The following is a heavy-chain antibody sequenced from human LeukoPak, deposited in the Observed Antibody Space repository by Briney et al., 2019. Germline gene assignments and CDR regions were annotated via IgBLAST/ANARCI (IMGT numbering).Heavy chain of an antibody. CDR2: IIPIFGTA. J-gene: IGHJ6*04. Sequence: VASVKVSCKASGGTFSSYAISWVRQAPGQGLEWMGGIIPIFGTANYAQKFQGRVTITADESTSTAYMELSSLRSEDTAVYYCARVSSAAGYSYYYGMDVWSKGTTVTVSS. CDR3: ARVSSAAGYSYYYGMDV. CDR1: GGTFSSYA. V-gene: IGHV1-69*13. D-gene: IGHD6-13*01.